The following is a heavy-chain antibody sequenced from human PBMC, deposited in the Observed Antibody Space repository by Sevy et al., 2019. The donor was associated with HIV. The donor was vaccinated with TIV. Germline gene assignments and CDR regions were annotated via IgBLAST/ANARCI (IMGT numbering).Heavy chain of an antibody. J-gene: IGHJ6*02. V-gene: IGHV3-11*01. CDR2: ISSSGSTI. CDR1: GFTFSDYY. CDR3: ARDVFSSTSRYYYYYYGMDV. D-gene: IGHD2-2*01. Sequence: GGSLRLSCAASGFTFSDYYMSWIRQAPGKGLEWVSYISSSGSTIYYADSVKGRFTISRDNAKNSLYLQMNSLRAEDTAVYYCARDVFSSTSRYYYYYYGMDVWGQGTTVTVSS.